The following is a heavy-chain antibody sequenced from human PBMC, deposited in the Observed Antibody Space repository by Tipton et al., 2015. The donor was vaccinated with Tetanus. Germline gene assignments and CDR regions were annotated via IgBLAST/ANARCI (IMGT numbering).Heavy chain of an antibody. CDR1: GFTLSRNS. V-gene: IGHV3-21*04. D-gene: IGHD1-1*01. Sequence: SLRLSCAASGFTLSRNSMNWVRQAPGKGLEWVSSISGSGSYISYADSVKGRFTISRDNAKNSLYLQMNSLRVEDTAVYYCAKDVNWNLRYFQHWGQGTVVTVSS. CDR2: ISGSGSYI. CDR3: AKDVNWNLRYFQH. J-gene: IGHJ1*01.